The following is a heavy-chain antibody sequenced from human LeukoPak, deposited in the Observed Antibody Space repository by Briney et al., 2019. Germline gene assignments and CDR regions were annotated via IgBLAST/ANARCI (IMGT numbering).Heavy chain of an antibody. CDR1: GFTFSTYW. Sequence: QTGGSLRLSCAASGFTFSTYWMHWVRHAPGKGLVWVSRINPDGSSTSYADSVKGRFTISRDNAKNTLYLQMNSLRAEDTAVFYCARRAYSYGDYYYYMDVWGKGTTATVSS. V-gene: IGHV3-74*01. CDR2: INPDGSST. CDR3: ARRAYSYGDYYYYMDV. D-gene: IGHD2-21*01. J-gene: IGHJ6*03.